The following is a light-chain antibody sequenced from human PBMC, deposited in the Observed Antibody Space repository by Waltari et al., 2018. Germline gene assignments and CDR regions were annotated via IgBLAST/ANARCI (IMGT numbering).Light chain of an antibody. J-gene: IGKJ5*01. Sequence: DVVLTQSPLSLPVTLGQPASISCRSSQSLIHSDGNTYLNWFQQRPGQSPRRLIYKVSNRDSGVPDRVSGSVSGTDFTLKISRVEAEDVGVYYCMQGTHWPPITFGQGTRLEIK. CDR2: KVS. V-gene: IGKV2-30*02. CDR1: QSLIHSDGNTY. CDR3: MQGTHWPPIT.